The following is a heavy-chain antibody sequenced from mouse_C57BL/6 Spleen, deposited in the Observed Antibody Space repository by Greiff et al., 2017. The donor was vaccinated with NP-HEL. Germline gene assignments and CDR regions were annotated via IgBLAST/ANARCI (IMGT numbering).Heavy chain of an antibody. CDR2: IYPSDSET. CDR1: GYTFTSYW. V-gene: IGHV1-61*01. D-gene: IGHD2-12*01. Sequence: QVQLQQPGAELVRPGSSVKLSCKASGYTFTSYWMDWVKQRPGQGLEWIGNIYPSDSETHYNQKFKDKATLTVDKSSSTAYMQLSSLTSEDSAVYYCARGDSYSPYAKDYWGQGTSVTVSS. J-gene: IGHJ4*01. CDR3: ARGDSYSPYAKDY.